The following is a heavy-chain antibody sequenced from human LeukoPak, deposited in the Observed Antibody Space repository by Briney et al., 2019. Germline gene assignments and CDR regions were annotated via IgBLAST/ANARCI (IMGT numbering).Heavy chain of an antibody. CDR1: GYTFTNYD. CDR2: MNPNSGNT. J-gene: IGHJ5*02. Sequence: ASVKVSCKASGYTFTNYDINWVRQATGQGLEWMGWMNPNSGNTGYAQKFRGRVTMTRNTSISTAYMELSSLTSDDTAVYYCARGHRDNWLDPWGQGTLVTVSS. CDR3: ARGHRDNWLDP. V-gene: IGHV1-8*01.